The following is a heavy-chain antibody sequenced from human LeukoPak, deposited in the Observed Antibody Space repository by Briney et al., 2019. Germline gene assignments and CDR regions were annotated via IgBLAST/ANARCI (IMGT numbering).Heavy chain of an antibody. CDR1: GFTVSSNF. CDR2: IYTDGST. V-gene: IGHV3-53*01. CDR3: AREDAWHQLVHYFDY. Sequence: GGSLRLSCVASGFTVSSNFMSWVRQAPGEWLEWVSLIYTDGSTYYADSVKGRFSISRDKSTNTLYLQMDTLRPLETRAYFCAREDAWHQLVHYFDYWGQGTLVTVSS. D-gene: IGHD6-13*01. J-gene: IGHJ4*02.